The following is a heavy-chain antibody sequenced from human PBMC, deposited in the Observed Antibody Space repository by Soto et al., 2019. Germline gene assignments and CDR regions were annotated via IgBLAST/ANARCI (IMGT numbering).Heavy chain of an antibody. CDR1: GFTFSNAW. CDR3: TTDIVVVTATVDY. V-gene: IGHV3-15*07. CDR2: IKSKTDGGTT. D-gene: IGHD2-21*02. Sequence: GGSLRLSCAASGFTFSNAWMNWVRQAPGKGLEWVGRIKSKTDGGTTDYAAPVKGRFTISRDDSKNTLYLQMNSLKTEDTAVYYCTTDIVVVTATVDYWGQGTLVTVSS. J-gene: IGHJ4*02.